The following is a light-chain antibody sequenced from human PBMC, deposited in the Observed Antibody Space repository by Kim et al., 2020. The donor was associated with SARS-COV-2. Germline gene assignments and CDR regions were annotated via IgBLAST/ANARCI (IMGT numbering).Light chain of an antibody. J-gene: IGKJ4*01. V-gene: IGKV1-6*01. Sequence: AIQMTQSPSSLSASVGDTVTITCRSSQGIRDDLGWYQQKPGKAPKFLIYSASSLERGVPSRFSGSGFGTEFTLTISSLQPEDFATYYCLQDYDYPLTFGGGTKLEI. CDR1: QGIRDD. CDR2: SAS. CDR3: LQDYDYPLT.